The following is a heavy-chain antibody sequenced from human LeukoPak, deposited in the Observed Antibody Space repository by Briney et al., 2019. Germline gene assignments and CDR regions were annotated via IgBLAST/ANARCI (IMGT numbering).Heavy chain of an antibody. J-gene: IGHJ6*02. Sequence: GSSVKVSCKASGGTFSSYAISWVRQAPGQGLEWMGGIIPIFGTANYAQKFQGRVTITADESTSTAYMELSSLRSEDTAVYYCARAGDSSGYDTYYGMDVWGQGTTVTVSS. CDR3: ARAGDSSGYDTYYGMDV. D-gene: IGHD3-22*01. CDR2: IIPIFGTA. V-gene: IGHV1-69*01. CDR1: GGTFSSYA.